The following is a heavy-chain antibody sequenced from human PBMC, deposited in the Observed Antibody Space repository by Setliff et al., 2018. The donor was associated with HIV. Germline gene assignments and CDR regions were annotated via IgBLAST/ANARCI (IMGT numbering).Heavy chain of an antibody. D-gene: IGHD6-25*01. CDR3: AKHMMGIAAKDGFDI. Sequence: PSETLSLTCAVYGGPLSGYFWSWIRQSPGKGLEWIGEISFSGTTNYNPSLKSRVTISIDTSKEWFSLQLTSVTRADTAVYYCAKHMMGIAAKDGFDIWGQGTMVTVSS. V-gene: IGHV4-34*01. CDR1: GGPLSGYF. J-gene: IGHJ3*02. CDR2: ISFSGTT.